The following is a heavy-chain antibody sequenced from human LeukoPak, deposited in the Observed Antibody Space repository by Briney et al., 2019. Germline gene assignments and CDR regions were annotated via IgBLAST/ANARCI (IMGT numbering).Heavy chain of an antibody. CDR3: ARDLGFGELSYFDY. J-gene: IGHJ4*02. V-gene: IGHV1-18*01. CDR2: ISTNNGNT. Sequence: ASVKVSCKASGYTFTSYGISWVRQAPGQGLEWMGWISTNNGNTNYAQKLQGRVTMTTETSTSTAYMELRSLRSDGTAVYYCARDLGFGELSYFDYWGQGTLVTVSS. CDR1: GYTFTSYG. D-gene: IGHD3-10*01.